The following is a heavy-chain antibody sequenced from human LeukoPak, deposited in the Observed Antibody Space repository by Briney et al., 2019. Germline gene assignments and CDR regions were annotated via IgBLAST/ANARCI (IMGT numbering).Heavy chain of an antibody. V-gene: IGHV3-73*01. Sequence: GGSLRLSRAASGFTFSDYVIHWVCQAAGNGLEWVGRIRSKADAYATTYAATLKGRFPISRDDSKNRAYLQRSSLRTEYTAVYYCTIEYSSGWPFDFGGQRTRVTVSS. J-gene: IGHJ4*02. CDR2: IRSKADAYAT. D-gene: IGHD6-19*01. CDR1: GFTFSDYV. CDR3: TIEYSSGWPFDF.